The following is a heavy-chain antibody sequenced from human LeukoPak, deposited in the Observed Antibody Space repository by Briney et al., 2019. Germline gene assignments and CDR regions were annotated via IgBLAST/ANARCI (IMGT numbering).Heavy chain of an antibody. Sequence: GASVKVSCKASGYTFTGYYMHWVRQAPGQGLEWMGWINPNSGGTNYAQKFQGRVTMTRDKSISTAYMELSRLRSDDTAVYYCARVDQLLWLYYFDYWGQGTLVTVSS. D-gene: IGHD2-2*01. J-gene: IGHJ4*02. V-gene: IGHV1-2*02. CDR1: GYTFTGYY. CDR3: ARVDQLLWLYYFDY. CDR2: INPNSGGT.